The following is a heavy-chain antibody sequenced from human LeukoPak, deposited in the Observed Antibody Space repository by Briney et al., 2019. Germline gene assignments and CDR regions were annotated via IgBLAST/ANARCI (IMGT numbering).Heavy chain of an antibody. CDR2: ISGYNGNT. CDR3: ASALRTGDNYFDY. Sequence: ASVKVSCKTSGYTFTNYGISWVRQAPGQGLEWMGWISGYNGNTNCAQKLQGRVTMTTDTSTSTAYMELRSLRSDDTAVYYCASALRTGDNYFDYWGQGTLVTVSS. CDR1: GYTFTNYG. D-gene: IGHD1-1*01. V-gene: IGHV1-18*01. J-gene: IGHJ4*02.